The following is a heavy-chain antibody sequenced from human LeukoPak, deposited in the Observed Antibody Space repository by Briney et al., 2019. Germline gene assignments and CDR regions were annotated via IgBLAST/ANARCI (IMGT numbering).Heavy chain of an antibody. D-gene: IGHD3-22*01. CDR3: ATWLLGYYFDY. CDR1: GGSISSSSYY. V-gene: IGHV4-39*01. CDR2: IYYSGST. J-gene: IGHJ4*02. Sequence: PSETLSLTCTVSGGSISSSSYYWGWIRQPPGKGLEWIGSIYYSGSTYYNPSLKSRVTISVDTSKNQFSLKLSSVTAADTAVYYCATWLLGYYFDYWGQGTLVTVSS.